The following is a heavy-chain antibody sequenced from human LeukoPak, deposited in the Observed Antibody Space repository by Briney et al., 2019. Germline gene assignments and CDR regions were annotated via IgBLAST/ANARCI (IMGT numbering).Heavy chain of an antibody. J-gene: IGHJ3*02. V-gene: IGHV3-7*01. Sequence: GGSLRLSCAASGFTFSSYWMSWVRQAPGKGLEWVANIKQDGSEKYYVDSVKGRFTISRDNAKNSLYLQMNSLRAEDTAVYYCARVRDGLFDAFDIWGQGTMVTVSS. D-gene: IGHD3/OR15-3a*01. CDR1: GFTFSSYW. CDR3: ARVRDGLFDAFDI. CDR2: IKQDGSEK.